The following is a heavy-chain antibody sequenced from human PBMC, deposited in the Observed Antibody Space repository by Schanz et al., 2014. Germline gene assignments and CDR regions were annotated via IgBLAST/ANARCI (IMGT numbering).Heavy chain of an antibody. D-gene: IGHD1-1*01. CDR2: VSHDGFTK. J-gene: IGHJ4*02. CDR3: VKLPGATGTTSHFDY. V-gene: IGHV3-30*04. Sequence: QVQLEESGGGVVQPGGSLRLSCVASGFSFSGFAVHWVRQAPGKGLEWVSIVSHDGFTKHYADSVRGRFTLSRDNAKYTLYLQMNSLRAEDTAVYYCVKLPGATGTTSHFDYWGQGTLVTVSS. CDR1: GFSFSGFA.